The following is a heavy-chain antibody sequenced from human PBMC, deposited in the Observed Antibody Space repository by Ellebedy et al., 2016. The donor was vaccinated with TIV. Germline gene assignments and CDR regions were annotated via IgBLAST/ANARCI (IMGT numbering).Heavy chain of an antibody. D-gene: IGHD6-13*01. Sequence: GESLKISXKTSGFSFTDYCIAWVRQTPGKGLEWIGIVYPGDSATRYSPSFKGQVTISVDKSISTAYLQWSSLKASDTTMYSCVRDLGADSSRWYYIDSWGQGTPVTVSS. CDR3: VRDLGADSSRWYYIDS. V-gene: IGHV5-51*01. CDR2: VYPGDSAT. CDR1: GFSFTDYC. J-gene: IGHJ4*02.